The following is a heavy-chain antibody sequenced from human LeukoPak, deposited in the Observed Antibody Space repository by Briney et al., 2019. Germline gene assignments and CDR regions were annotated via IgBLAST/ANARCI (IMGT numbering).Heavy chain of an antibody. CDR3: ARGHYDFWSGQRFYMDV. V-gene: IGHV1-46*01. Sequence: ASVKVSCKASGYTFTSYYMHWVRQAPGQGLEWMGIINPSGGSTSYAQKFQGRVTITRNTSISTAYMELSSLRSEDTAVYYCARGHYDFWSGQRFYMDVWGKGTTVTVSS. CDR1: GYTFTSYY. CDR2: INPSGGST. J-gene: IGHJ6*03. D-gene: IGHD3-3*01.